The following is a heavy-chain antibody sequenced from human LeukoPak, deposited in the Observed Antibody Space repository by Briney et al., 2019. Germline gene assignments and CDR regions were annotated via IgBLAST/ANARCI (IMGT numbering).Heavy chain of an antibody. CDR3: ARDATGYSSSRYDC. CDR2: IYSGGST. CDR1: GFTVSSNY. V-gene: IGHV3-66*01. J-gene: IGHJ4*02. D-gene: IGHD6-13*01. Sequence: GGSLRLSCAASGFTVSSNYMSWVRQAPGKGLEWVSVIYSGGSTYYADSVKGRFTISRDNSKNTLYLQMNSLRAEDTAVYYCARDATGYSSSRYDCWGQGTLVTVSS.